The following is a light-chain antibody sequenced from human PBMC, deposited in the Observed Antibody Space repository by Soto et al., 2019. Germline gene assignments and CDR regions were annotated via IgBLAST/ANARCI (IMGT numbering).Light chain of an antibody. CDR3: QSYDSSLSGYV. CDR2: ETN. CDR1: SSNIGAGYE. J-gene: IGLJ1*01. Sequence: QSVLTQPPSVSEPQGRRVTISCPGSSSNIGAGYEAHWYQQVPGTAPKLLIYETNNRPSGVPDRFSGSKSGTSASLAITGLQAEDEAEYYCQSYDSSLSGYVFGTGTKLTVL. V-gene: IGLV1-40*01.